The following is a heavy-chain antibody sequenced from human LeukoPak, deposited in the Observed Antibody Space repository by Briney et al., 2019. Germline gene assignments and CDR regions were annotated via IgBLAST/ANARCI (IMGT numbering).Heavy chain of an antibody. Sequence: GGSLRLSCAASGFTFSCYWMHWVRQAPGKGVVCVSRINSDGSRTRNADSEKGRFTISRDNAKNTLYLQMNSLSAEDTAVYYFARLYSSSWYYFDYWGQGTLVTVSS. V-gene: IGHV3-74*01. CDR3: ARLYSSSWYYFDY. J-gene: IGHJ4*02. CDR2: INSDGSRT. D-gene: IGHD6-13*01. CDR1: GFTFSCYW.